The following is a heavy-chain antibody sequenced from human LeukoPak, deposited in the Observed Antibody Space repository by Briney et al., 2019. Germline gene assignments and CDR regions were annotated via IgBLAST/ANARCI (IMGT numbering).Heavy chain of an antibody. J-gene: IGHJ3*02. V-gene: IGHV3-53*01. D-gene: IGHD4-17*01. CDR1: GFTVSSDS. CDR2: IYSGGTT. CDR3: ARGDYGSGLDTYAFDI. Sequence: GGSLRLSCAVSGFTVSSDSMNWARQAPGKGLEWVSVIYSGGTTYYADSVKGRFTLSRDISKNSVYLQMQSLRAEDTAVYYCARGDYGSGLDTYAFDIWGQGTMVTVSS.